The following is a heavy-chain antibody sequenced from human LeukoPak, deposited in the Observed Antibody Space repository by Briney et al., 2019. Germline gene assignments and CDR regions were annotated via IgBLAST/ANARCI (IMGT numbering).Heavy chain of an antibody. CDR2: ISSSSSSYI. J-gene: IGHJ4*02. V-gene: IGHV3-21*04. D-gene: IGHD1-14*01. CDR3: ARRAGIYSHPYDY. Sequence: GSLRLSCAVSGFTVSRYSMNWVRQAPGKGLEWVSSISSSSSSYIYYADSVKGRFTISRDNARYSLYLQMNSLRAEDTAVYYCARRAGIYSHPYDYWGQGTLVTVSS. CDR1: GFTVSRYS.